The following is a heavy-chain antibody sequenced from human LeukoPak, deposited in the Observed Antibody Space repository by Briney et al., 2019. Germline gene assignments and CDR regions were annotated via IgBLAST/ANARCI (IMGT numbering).Heavy chain of an antibody. D-gene: IGHD3/OR15-3a*01. J-gene: IGHJ1*01. CDR1: GYTFIDYY. CDR2: INSNSGGT. V-gene: IGHV1-2*02. Sequence: ASVKVSCKTSGYTFIDYYVLWVQQAPGQGLEWLGWINSNSGGTKYAQEFQGRVTMTRDTSTTTAYMELSGLRSDDTAVYYCARGHESSPSYDFWGQGTLVTVSS. CDR3: ARGHESSPSYDF.